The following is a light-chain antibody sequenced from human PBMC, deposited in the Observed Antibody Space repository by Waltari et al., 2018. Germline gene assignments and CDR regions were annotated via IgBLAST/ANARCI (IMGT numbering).Light chain of an antibody. V-gene: IGKV4-1*01. CDR3: QQYYAAPWT. Sequence: DIVMTQSPDSLAVSLGERATINCKSSQSVLYSSNNKNYLSWFQQKPGQPPKLLFYWASTRESGFPDRFSGSGSGTDFTLTISSLQAEDVAVYYCQQYYAAPWTFGQGTMVEIK. CDR2: WAS. CDR1: QSVLYSSNNKNY. J-gene: IGKJ1*01.